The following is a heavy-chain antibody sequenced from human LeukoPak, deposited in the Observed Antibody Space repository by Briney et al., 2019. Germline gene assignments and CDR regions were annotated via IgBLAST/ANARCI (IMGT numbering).Heavy chain of an antibody. V-gene: IGHV5-51*01. CDR3: ARVHIYGEIDAFDI. CDR1: GYSFTSYW. D-gene: IGHD4-17*01. J-gene: IGHJ3*02. CDR2: IYPGDSDT. Sequence: GAPLPISCQGSGYSFTSYWIGWVRQLPGKGLEWMGIIYPGDSDTRNSPSFQGQVTISADKSISTAYLQWSSLKASDTAMYYCARVHIYGEIDAFDIWGQGTMVTVAS.